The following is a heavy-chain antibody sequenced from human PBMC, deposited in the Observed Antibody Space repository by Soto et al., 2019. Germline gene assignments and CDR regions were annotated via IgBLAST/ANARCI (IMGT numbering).Heavy chain of an antibody. Sequence: GGSLRLSCSVSGFPVNSKYINWVRQAPGKGLEWVSVIYSGGTTYYADSVEGRFTISRDNSKNTLYLQMNSLRAEDTAVYYCATEGSRYGLIAPYFNYWGQGTLVTVSS. V-gene: IGHV3-53*01. CDR2: IYSGGTT. CDR3: ATEGSRYGLIAPYFNY. D-gene: IGHD2-15*01. J-gene: IGHJ4*02. CDR1: GFPVNSKY.